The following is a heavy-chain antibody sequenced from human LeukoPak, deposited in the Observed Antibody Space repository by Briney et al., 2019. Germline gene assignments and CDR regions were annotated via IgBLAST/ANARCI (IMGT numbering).Heavy chain of an antibody. V-gene: IGHV4-59*01. CDR3: ARVTYYYDSSGYSHRVFDY. Sequence: PSETLSLTCTVSGGSISSYYWSWIRQPPGKGLEWIGYIYYSGSTSYNPSLKSRVTISVDTSKNQFSLRLSSVTAADTAVYYCARVTYYYDSSGYSHRVFDYWGQGTLVTVSS. CDR1: GGSISSYY. J-gene: IGHJ4*02. CDR2: IYYSGST. D-gene: IGHD3-22*01.